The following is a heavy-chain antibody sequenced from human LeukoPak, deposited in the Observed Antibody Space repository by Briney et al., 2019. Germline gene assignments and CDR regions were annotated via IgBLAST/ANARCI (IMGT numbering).Heavy chain of an antibody. CDR1: GFTFNGCA. Sequence: GGSLRLSCAASGFTFNGCAMSWVRQAPGKGLEWVSIISDRGGTTYYADSVKGRFTISRDNSRNTLYLQMNSPRVEDTAIYYCAKDARSVYSSSWYYFDSWGQGTLVTVSS. D-gene: IGHD6-13*01. CDR3: AKDARSVYSSSWYYFDS. J-gene: IGHJ4*02. V-gene: IGHV3-23*01. CDR2: ISDRGGTT.